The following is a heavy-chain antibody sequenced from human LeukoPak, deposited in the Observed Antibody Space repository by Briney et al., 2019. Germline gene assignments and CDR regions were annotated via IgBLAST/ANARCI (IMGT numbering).Heavy chain of an antibody. D-gene: IGHD5-24*01. CDR2: ISGSGDNT. J-gene: IGHJ6*03. CDR3: AKEWQGYYYYYMDV. CDR1: GFTFSSYA. V-gene: IGHV3-23*01. Sequence: PGGSLRLSCAASGFTFSSYAMSWVRQAPGKGLEWVSGISGSGDNTYYADSVKGRFTISRDNSKNTLYLQMNSLRAEDTAVYYCAKEWQGYYYYYMDVWGKGTTVTVSS.